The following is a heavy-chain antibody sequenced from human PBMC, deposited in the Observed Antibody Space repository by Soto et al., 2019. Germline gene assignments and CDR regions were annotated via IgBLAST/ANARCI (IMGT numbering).Heavy chain of an antibody. CDR3: ARREPAATDFFDY. D-gene: IGHD2-2*01. V-gene: IGHV1-69*13. CDR1: GGTFSSYA. J-gene: IGHJ4*02. CDR2: IIPIFGTA. Sequence: VASVKVSCKASGGTFSSYAISWVRQAPGQGLEWMGGIIPIFGTANYAQKFQGRVTITADESTSTAYMELSSLRSEDTAVYYCARREPAATDFFDYWGQGTLVTVSS.